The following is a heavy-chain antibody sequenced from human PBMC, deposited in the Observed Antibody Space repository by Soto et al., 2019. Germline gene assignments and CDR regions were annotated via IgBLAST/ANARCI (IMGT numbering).Heavy chain of an antibody. J-gene: IGHJ5*02. Sequence: GESLKISCKGSGYSFTSYWIGWVRQMPGKGLEWMGIIYPGDSDTRYSPSFQGQVTISADKSISTAHLQWSSLKASDTAMYYCARGPRYDFWSGPTPGSFDPWGQGTLVTVSS. V-gene: IGHV5-51*01. CDR3: ARGPRYDFWSGPTPGSFDP. CDR1: GYSFTSYW. CDR2: IYPGDSDT. D-gene: IGHD3-3*01.